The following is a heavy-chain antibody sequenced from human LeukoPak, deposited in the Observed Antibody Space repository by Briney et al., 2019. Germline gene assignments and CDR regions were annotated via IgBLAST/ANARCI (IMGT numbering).Heavy chain of an antibody. CDR2: IRYDGSNK. Sequence: GGSLRLSCAASGFTFSSYGMHWVRQAPGKGLEWVAFIRYDGSNKYYADSVKGRFTISRDNSKNTLYLRMNSLRAEDTAVYYCAARGYSYGYGDYYGMDVWGQGTTVTVSS. CDR1: GFTFSSYG. D-gene: IGHD5-18*01. CDR3: AARGYSYGYGDYYGMDV. V-gene: IGHV3-30*02. J-gene: IGHJ6*02.